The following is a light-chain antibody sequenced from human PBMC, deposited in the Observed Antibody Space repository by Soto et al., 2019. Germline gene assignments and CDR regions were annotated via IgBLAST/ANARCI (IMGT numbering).Light chain of an antibody. Sequence: QSALTQPASVSGSPGQSISISCTGTSSDVGGNKYVSWYQQHPGKAPKLMIYDVTNRPSGVSDRFSGSKSGNTASLTISGLHAEDEADYYCSSYTSSTTWVFGGGTKLTVL. J-gene: IGLJ3*02. CDR3: SSYTSSTTWV. CDR1: SSDVGGNKY. CDR2: DVT. V-gene: IGLV2-14*03.